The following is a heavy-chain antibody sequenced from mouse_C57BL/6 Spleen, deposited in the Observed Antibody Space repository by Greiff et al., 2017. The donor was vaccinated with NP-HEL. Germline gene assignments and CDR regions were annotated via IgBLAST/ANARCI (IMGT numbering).Heavy chain of an antibody. V-gene: IGHV5-6*01. J-gene: IGHJ1*03. CDR1: GFTFSSYG. D-gene: IGHD2-5*01. CDR2: ISSGGSYT. CDR3: ARQGYYSNWYFDV. Sequence: EVHLVESGGDLVKPGGSLKLSCAASGFTFSSYGMSWVRQTPDKRLEWVATISSGGSYTYYPDSVKGRFTISRDNAKNTLYLQMSSLKSEDTAMYYCARQGYYSNWYFDVWGTGTTVTVSS.